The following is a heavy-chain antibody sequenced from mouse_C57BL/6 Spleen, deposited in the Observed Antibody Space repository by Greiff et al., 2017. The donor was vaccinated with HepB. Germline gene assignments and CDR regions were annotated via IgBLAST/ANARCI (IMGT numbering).Heavy chain of an antibody. CDR3: ARIYYGNYEAMDY. D-gene: IGHD2-1*01. CDR1: GFTFSDYY. V-gene: IGHV5-12*01. J-gene: IGHJ4*01. Sequence: EVKLMESGGGLVQPGGSLKLSCAASGFTFSDYYMYWVRQTPEKRLEWVAYISNGGGSTYYPDTVKGRFTISRDNAKNTLYLQMSRLKSEDTAMYYCARIYYGNYEAMDYWGQGTSVTVSS. CDR2: ISNGGGST.